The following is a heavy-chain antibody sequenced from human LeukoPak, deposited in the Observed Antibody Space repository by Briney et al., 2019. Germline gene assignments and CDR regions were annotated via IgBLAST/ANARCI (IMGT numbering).Heavy chain of an antibody. J-gene: IGHJ4*02. CDR1: GYTFTDYY. V-gene: IGHV1-69-2*01. CDR2: VDPEDGET. Sequence: ASVKVSCKVSGYTFTDYYMHWVQQAPGKGLEWKGLVDPEDGETIYAEKFQGRVTITADTSTDTAYMELSSLRSEDTAVYYCARDLPREDTVDYWGQGTLVTVSS. CDR3: ARDLPREDTVDY.